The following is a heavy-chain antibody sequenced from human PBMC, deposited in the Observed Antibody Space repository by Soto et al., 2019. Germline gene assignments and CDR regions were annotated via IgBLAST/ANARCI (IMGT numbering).Heavy chain of an antibody. CDR2: IDPSDSYT. CDR1: GYSFPSYW. Sequence: GYLKFSCKASGYSFPSYWITGVRQMPGKGLEWMGMIDPSDSYTNYSPSFKGHVTISADKSISTAYLQWSSLKASDTAMYYWARGHSSSCSHFDYWGQGTLVTVSS. V-gene: IGHV5-10-1*01. J-gene: IGHJ4*02. D-gene: IGHD6-13*01. CDR3: ARGHSSSCSHFDY.